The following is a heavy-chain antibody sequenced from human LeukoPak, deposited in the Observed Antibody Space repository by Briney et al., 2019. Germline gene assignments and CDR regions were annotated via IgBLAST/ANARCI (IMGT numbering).Heavy chain of an antibody. V-gene: IGHV4-34*01. CDR1: GGSFSGYY. Sequence: SETLSLTCAVYGGSFSGYYWSWIRQPPGKGLEWIGEINHSGSTNYNPSLKSRVTISVDTSKNQLSLKLSSVTAADTAVYYCARGPGIQLWLFDYWGQGTLVTVSS. D-gene: IGHD5-18*01. CDR2: INHSGST. J-gene: IGHJ4*02. CDR3: ARGPGIQLWLFDY.